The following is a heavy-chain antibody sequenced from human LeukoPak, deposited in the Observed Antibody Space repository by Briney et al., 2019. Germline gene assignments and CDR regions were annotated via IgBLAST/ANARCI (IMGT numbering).Heavy chain of an antibody. D-gene: IGHD3-3*01. CDR1: GFTFSSYS. CDR3: ARDRPYDSWSGYPIDY. V-gene: IGHV3-21*01. J-gene: IGHJ4*02. Sequence: GGSLRLSCAASGFTFSSYSMNWVRQAPGKGLEWVSSISSSSSYIYYADSVKGRFTISRDNAKNSLYLQMNSLRAEDTAVYYCARDRPYDSWSGYPIDYWGQGTLVTVSS. CDR2: ISSSSSYI.